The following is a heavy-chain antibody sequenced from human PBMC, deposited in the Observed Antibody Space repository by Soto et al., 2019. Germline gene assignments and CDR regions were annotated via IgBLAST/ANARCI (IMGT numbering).Heavy chain of an antibody. CDR1: GFTFDDYG. CDR2: INWNGGST. D-gene: IGHD5-18*01. J-gene: IGHJ6*02. Sequence: GGSLRLSCAASGFTFDDYGMSWVRQAPGKGLEWVSGINWNGGSTGYADSVKGRFTISRDNAKNSLYLQMNSLRAEDTALYYCARDGGYSYGFILWKGMDVWGQGTTVTVSS. V-gene: IGHV3-20*04. CDR3: ARDGGYSYGFILWKGMDV.